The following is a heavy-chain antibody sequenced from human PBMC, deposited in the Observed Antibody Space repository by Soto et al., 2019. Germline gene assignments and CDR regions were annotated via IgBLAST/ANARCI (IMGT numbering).Heavy chain of an antibody. J-gene: IGHJ3*02. V-gene: IGHV1-69*13. CDR2: IIPIFGTA. D-gene: IGHD5-18*01. Sequence: SVKVSCKASGGTFSSYAISWVRQAPGQGLEWMGGIIPIFGTANYAQKFQGRVTITADESTSTAYMELSSLRSEDTAVYYCGRVDTAMVRPAFDIWGQGTMVTGSS. CDR3: GRVDTAMVRPAFDI. CDR1: GGTFSSYA.